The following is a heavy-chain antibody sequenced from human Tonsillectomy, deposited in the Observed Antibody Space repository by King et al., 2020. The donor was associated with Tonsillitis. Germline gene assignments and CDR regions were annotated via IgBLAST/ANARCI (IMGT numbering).Heavy chain of an antibody. J-gene: IGHJ2*01. CDR3: ARVLVGGDNYGFRSWYFDL. CDR1: GGSFSGYY. Sequence: VQLQQWGAGLLKPSETLSLTCAVFGGSFSGYYWSWIRQPPGKGLEWIGEIHHSGSTNYNPSLKSRVTISVDTSKNQLSLNLSSVTAADTAVYYCARVLVGGDNYGFRSWYFDLWGRGTLVTVSS. V-gene: IGHV4-34*01. CDR2: IHHSGST. D-gene: IGHD5-18*01.